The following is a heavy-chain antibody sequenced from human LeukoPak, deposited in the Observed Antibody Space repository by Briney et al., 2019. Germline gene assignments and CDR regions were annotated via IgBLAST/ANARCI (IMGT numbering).Heavy chain of an antibody. V-gene: IGHV3-66*01. CDR2: IYSAGNT. Sequence: GGSLRLSCAASGFTVSTSFMSWVRQAPGKGLEWVSGIYSAGNTYYADSVKGRFSISRDNSRNTLHLQMNSLRAEDTAVYYCALHKFGEPRFDYWGQGTLVTVSS. D-gene: IGHD3-10*01. CDR3: ALHKFGEPRFDY. CDR1: GFTVSTSF. J-gene: IGHJ4*02.